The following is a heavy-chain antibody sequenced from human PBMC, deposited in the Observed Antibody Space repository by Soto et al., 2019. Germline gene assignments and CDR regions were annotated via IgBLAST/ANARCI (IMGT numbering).Heavy chain of an antibody. D-gene: IGHD5-12*01. J-gene: IGHJ6*02. CDR3: GREGVAPYYYYGMDV. CDR1: GYTFTRSG. CDR2: ISTYNGDT. Sequence: GASVKVSCKASGYTFTRSGISWVRQAPGQGLEWMGWISTYNGDTNYAQTFQGRVTMTTDTSTSTVHMEVRSLRSDDTAVYYCGREGVAPYYYYGMDVWGQGTPVTVSS. V-gene: IGHV1-18*01.